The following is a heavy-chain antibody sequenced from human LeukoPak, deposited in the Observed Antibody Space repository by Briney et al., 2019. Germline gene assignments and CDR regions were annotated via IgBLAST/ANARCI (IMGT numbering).Heavy chain of an antibody. J-gene: IGHJ6*02. CDR2: ISWDGGST. CDR3: ARVAIYDYVWGSYRYARYGMDV. D-gene: IGHD3-16*02. CDR1: GFTFDDYT. V-gene: IGHV3-43*01. Sequence: PGGSLRLSCAASGFTFDDYTMHWVRQAPGKGLEWVSLISWDGGSTYYADSVKGRFTISRDNAKNSLYLQMNSLRAEDTAVYYCARVAIYDYVWGSYRYARYGMDVWGQGTTVTVSS.